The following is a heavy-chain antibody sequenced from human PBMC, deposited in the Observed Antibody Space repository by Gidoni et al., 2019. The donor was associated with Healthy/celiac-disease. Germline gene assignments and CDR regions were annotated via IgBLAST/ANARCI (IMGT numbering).Heavy chain of an antibody. J-gene: IGHJ6*02. CDR3: ARHPDYYDSSGYARGDGMDV. V-gene: IGHV4-39*01. CDR2: IYYSGST. D-gene: IGHD3-22*01. CDR1: VGSISSSSYY. Sequence: QLQLQESGPGLVKPSETLSLTCTVSVGSISSSSYYWGWIRQPPGKGLEWIGSIYYSGSTYYNPSLKSRVTISVDTSKNQFSLKLSSVTAADTAVYYCARHPDYYDSSGYARGDGMDVWGQGTTVTVSS.